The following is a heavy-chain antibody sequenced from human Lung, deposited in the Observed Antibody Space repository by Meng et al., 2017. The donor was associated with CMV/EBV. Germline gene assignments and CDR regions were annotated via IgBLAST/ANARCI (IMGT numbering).Heavy chain of an antibody. CDR2: INPSGST. J-gene: IGHJ5*02. CDR3: ARGRTTGGIKKRNLFDP. Sequence: SETLSLTCAVYGGSFNAYYWSWIRQPPGKGLEWIGEINPSGSTNYNPTHKSRVAISLDTTKTQFSLKLTSVTAADTAIYYYARGRTTGGIKKRNLFDPWGQGTLVTVSS. D-gene: IGHD3-16*01. CDR1: GGSFNAYY. V-gene: IGHV4-34*01.